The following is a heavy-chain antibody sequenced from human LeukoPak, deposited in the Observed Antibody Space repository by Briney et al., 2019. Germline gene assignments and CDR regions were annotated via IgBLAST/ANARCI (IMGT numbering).Heavy chain of an antibody. CDR3: ARGHGYYYDSSGSNGDY. D-gene: IGHD3-22*01. CDR1: GGSFSGYY. Sequence: PSETLSLTCAVYGGSFSGYYWSWIRQPPGKRLEWIGEINHSGRTNYSPSLKSRVTISVDTSKNQFSLKLSSVTAADTAVYYCARGHGYYYDSSGSNGDYWGQGTLVTVSS. CDR2: INHSGRT. J-gene: IGHJ4*02. V-gene: IGHV4-34*01.